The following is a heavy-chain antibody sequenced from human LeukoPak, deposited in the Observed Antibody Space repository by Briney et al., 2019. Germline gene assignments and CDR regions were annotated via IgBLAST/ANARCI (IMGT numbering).Heavy chain of an antibody. Sequence: AASVKVSCKASGYXFTRYYIHWVRQAPGQGREWLGLINPSGGSTSYAQKFQGRVTMTRDTSTSTVYMELSSLRSEDTAVYYCASSGYGGNHERYFDLWGRGTLVTVSS. J-gene: IGHJ2*01. CDR1: GYXFTRYY. CDR2: INPSGGST. CDR3: ASSGYGGNHERYFDL. D-gene: IGHD4-23*01. V-gene: IGHV1-46*01.